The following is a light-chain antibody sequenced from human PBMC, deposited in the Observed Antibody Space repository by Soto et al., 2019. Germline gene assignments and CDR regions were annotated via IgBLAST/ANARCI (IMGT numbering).Light chain of an antibody. CDR3: MQALQTPLT. Sequence: DIVMTQSPLSLPVTPGEPASISCRSSQSLLHSNGYNYLDWYLQKPGQSPQLLIYLVSNRASGVPDRFSGSGSGTYFTLKISRVEAEDVGVYYCMQALQTPLTFGGGTKVEIK. CDR2: LVS. J-gene: IGKJ4*01. CDR1: QSLLHSNGYNY. V-gene: IGKV2-28*01.